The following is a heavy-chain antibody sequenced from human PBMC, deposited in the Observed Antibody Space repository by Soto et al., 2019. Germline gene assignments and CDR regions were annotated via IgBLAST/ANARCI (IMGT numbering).Heavy chain of an antibody. V-gene: IGHV3-64*01. CDR1: GFTFSSYA. CDR2: ISSNGGST. CDR3: ARDWRPAGPGYYYMDV. Sequence: EVQLVESGGGLVQPGGSLRLSCAASGFTFSSYAMHWVRQAPGKGLEYVSAISSNGGSTYYANSVKGRFTISRDNSKNTLYLQMGSLRAEDMAVYYCARDWRPAGPGYYYMDVWGKGTTVTVSS. D-gene: IGHD3-10*01. J-gene: IGHJ6*03.